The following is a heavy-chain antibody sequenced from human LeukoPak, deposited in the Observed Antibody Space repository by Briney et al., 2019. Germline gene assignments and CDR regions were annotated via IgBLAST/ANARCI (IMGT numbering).Heavy chain of an antibody. V-gene: IGHV4-39*07. Sequence: SETLSLTCTVSGGSISSSSYYWGWIRQPPGKGLEWIGSIYYSGSTYYNPSLKSRVTISVDTSKNQFSLKLSSVTAADTAVYYCARVAPGDYGDAFDIWGQGTMVTVSS. J-gene: IGHJ3*02. CDR1: GGSISSSSYY. CDR2: IYYSGST. D-gene: IGHD4-17*01. CDR3: ARVAPGDYGDAFDI.